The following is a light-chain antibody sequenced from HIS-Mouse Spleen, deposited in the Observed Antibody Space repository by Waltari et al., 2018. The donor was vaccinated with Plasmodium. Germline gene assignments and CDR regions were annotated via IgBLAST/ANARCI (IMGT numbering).Light chain of an antibody. CDR3: NSRDSSGNHWV. V-gene: IGLV3-19*01. CDR1: SLRSYY. J-gene: IGLJ3*02. Sequence: SSELTQDPAVSVALGQTVRITCQGDSLRSYYASWYQQKPGQAPVLVSYGKNNRPSGSPDRFSCSSSGNTASLTITGAQAEDEADYYCNSRDSSGNHWVFGGGTKLTVL. CDR2: GKN.